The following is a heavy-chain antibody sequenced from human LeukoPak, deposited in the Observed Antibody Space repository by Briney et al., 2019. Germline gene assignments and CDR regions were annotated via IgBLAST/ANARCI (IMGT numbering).Heavy chain of an antibody. V-gene: IGHV4-59*01. CDR1: GGSISSYY. D-gene: IGHD6-19*01. CDR2: IYYSGST. J-gene: IGHJ4*02. CDR3: ARAHSSGCDY. Sequence: PPETLSLTCTVSGGSISSYYWSWIRQPPGKGLEWIGYIYYSGSTNYNPSLKSRVTISVDTSKNQFSLKLSSVTAADTAVYYCARAHSSGCDYWGQGTLVTVSS.